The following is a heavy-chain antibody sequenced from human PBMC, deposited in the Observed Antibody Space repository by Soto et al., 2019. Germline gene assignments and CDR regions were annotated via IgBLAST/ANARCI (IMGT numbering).Heavy chain of an antibody. V-gene: IGHV1-69*01. Sequence: QVQLVQSGAEVKKPGSSVKVSCKASGGTFSSYAISWVRQAPGQGLEWLGGSIPIFGTANYAQKFQGRVTITAAESTSKAYMALSRMRSEDTAVYYCACRVGYDSSGYSPLLYFDYWGQGTLVTVSS. D-gene: IGHD3-22*01. CDR2: SIPIFGTA. CDR1: GGTFSSYA. CDR3: ACRVGYDSSGYSPLLYFDY. J-gene: IGHJ4*02.